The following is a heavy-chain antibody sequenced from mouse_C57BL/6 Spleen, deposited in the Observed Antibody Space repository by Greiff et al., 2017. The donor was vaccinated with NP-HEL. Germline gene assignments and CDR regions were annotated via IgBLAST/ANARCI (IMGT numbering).Heavy chain of an antibody. CDR2: IDPSDSYP. CDR1: GYTFTSYW. V-gene: IGHV1-50*01. J-gene: IGHJ2*01. CDR3: ANDEGY. Sequence: QVQLQQPGAELVQPGASVKLSCKASGYTFTSYWMQWVNQRPGQGLEWIGEIDPSDSYPNYNQKFKGKATLTVDTSSSTAYMQLSSLTSEDSAVYYCANDEGYWGQGTTLTVSS.